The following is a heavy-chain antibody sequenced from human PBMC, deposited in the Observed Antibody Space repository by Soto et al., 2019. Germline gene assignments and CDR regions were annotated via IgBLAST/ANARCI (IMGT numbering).Heavy chain of an antibody. J-gene: IGHJ6*02. V-gene: IGHV4-34*01. D-gene: IGHD2-21*02. Sequence: SETLSLTCAVYGGSFSGYYWTWIRQPPGKGLEWIGEINHSGTIYFNPSLKSRLTISLDTSKKHFSLKLSSVTDADTAAYYCARADRTLVTSYSLDVWGQGTTVTVSS. CDR3: ARADRTLVTSYSLDV. CDR2: INHSGTI. CDR1: GGSFSGYY.